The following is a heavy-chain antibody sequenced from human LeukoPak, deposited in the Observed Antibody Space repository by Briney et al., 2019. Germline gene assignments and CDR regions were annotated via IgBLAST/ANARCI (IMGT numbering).Heavy chain of an antibody. V-gene: IGHV3-64*04. CDR2: ITSNGGST. J-gene: IGHJ4*02. CDR3: AGVGSSGWGSFDY. Sequence: GGSLRLSCSASGFTFSAYSMHWVRQAPGKGLEYVSGITSNGGSTDYADSVKGRFTISRDNAKNTLYLQMNSLRAEDTAMYYCAGVGSSGWGSFDYWGQGTLVTVSS. CDR1: GFTFSAYS. D-gene: IGHD6-19*01.